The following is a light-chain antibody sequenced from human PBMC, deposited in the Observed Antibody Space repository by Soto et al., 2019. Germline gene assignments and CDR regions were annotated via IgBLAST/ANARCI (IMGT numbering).Light chain of an antibody. CDR1: SSDIGSNNY. CDR3: SSYPTTPRL. Sequence: QSALTQPAAVSGSPGQSITISCTGTSSDIGSNNYVSWFQQRPGKAPTLIIYEVSNRPSGVSNHFSGSKSGNKASLTIPGLLHEDEAEYYCSSYPTTPRLFGGGTKVTVL. CDR2: EVS. V-gene: IGLV2-14*01. J-gene: IGLJ3*02.